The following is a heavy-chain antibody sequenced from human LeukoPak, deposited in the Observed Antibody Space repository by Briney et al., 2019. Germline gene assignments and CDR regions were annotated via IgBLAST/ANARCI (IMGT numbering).Heavy chain of an antibody. D-gene: IGHD6-6*01. CDR3: AKNEQLVEAPFDY. Sequence: GGSLRLSCAASGFTFSSYAMSWVRQAPGKGLEWVSGISGSGGSTYYADFVKGRFTISRDNSKNTLYLQMNSLRAEDTAVYYCAKNEQLVEAPFDYWGQGTLVTVSS. CDR1: GFTFSSYA. CDR2: ISGSGGST. V-gene: IGHV3-23*01. J-gene: IGHJ4*02.